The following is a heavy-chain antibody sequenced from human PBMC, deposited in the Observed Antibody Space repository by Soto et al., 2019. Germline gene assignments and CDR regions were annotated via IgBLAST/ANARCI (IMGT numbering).Heavy chain of an antibody. D-gene: IGHD5-12*01. CDR1: GYSFSSYG. V-gene: IGHV1-18*04. CDR2: ISVSSGYT. Sequence: ASVKVSCKASGYSFSSYGISWLRQAPGQGLEWMGWISVSSGYTNYAPEFQGRVLMTTDTSTRTAYMELRSLRSDDTAGYFCATSYDSGFDPWGQGTLVTVSS. CDR3: ATSYDSGFDP. J-gene: IGHJ5*02.